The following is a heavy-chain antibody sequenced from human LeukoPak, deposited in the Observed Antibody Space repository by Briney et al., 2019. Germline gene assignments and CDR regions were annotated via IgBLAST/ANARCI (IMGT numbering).Heavy chain of an antibody. CDR2: IYHSGST. Sequence: PSQTLSLTCTVSGGSISSGGYYWSWIRQPPGKGLEWIGYIYHSGSTYYNPSLKSRVTISVDRSKNQFSLKLSSVTAADTAVYYCASRRDTAMVTIDYWGQGTLVTVSS. CDR1: GGSISSGGYY. CDR3: ASRRDTAMVTIDY. V-gene: IGHV4-30-2*01. D-gene: IGHD5-18*01. J-gene: IGHJ4*02.